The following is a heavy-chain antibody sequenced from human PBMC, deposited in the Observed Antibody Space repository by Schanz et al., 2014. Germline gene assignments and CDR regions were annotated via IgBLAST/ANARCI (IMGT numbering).Heavy chain of an antibody. CDR3: ARDTTWRLDL. CDR1: GGSIRSYF. V-gene: IGHV4-4*07. CDR2: VFPNGST. Sequence: QVQLQESGPGLLKPSETLSLTCTVSGGSIRSYFWSWIRQPAGKALEWVGRVFPNGSTNYNPSLKSRVPFSLDRSKTQFSLTLPSLTAADTAVYYCARDTTWRLDLWGRGTLVTVSS. J-gene: IGHJ2*01. D-gene: IGHD1-1*01.